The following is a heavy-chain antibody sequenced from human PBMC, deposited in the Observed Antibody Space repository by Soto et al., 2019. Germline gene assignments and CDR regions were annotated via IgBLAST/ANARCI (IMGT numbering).Heavy chain of an antibody. V-gene: IGHV3-49*04. D-gene: IGHD3-22*01. CDR2: IRNNGYGGTA. CDR3: IRGSFGYYGP. Sequence: GSLRLSCAASGFKFGDYAMTWVRQAPGKGLEWVGFIRNNGYGGTANYAASVKGRFTISRDDSKTIANLQMNSLKTEDTAVYYCIRGSFGYYGPWGQGTLVTVSS. J-gene: IGHJ5*02. CDR1: GFKFGDYA.